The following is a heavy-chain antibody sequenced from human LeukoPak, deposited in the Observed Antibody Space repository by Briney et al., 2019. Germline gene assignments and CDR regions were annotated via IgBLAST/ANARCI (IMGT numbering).Heavy chain of an antibody. CDR3: ARAPRGVTPDFDY. Sequence: SETLSLTCIVSGGSISSSSYYWGWIRQPPGKGLEWIGSIYYSGSTYYNPSLKSRVTISVDTSKNQFSLKLSSVTAADTAVYYCARAPRGVTPDFDYWGQGTLVTVSS. CDR1: GGSISSSSYY. V-gene: IGHV4-39*07. J-gene: IGHJ4*02. CDR2: IYYSGST. D-gene: IGHD3-10*01.